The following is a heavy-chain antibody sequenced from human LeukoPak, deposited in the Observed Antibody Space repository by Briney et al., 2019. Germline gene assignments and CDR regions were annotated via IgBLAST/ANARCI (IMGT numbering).Heavy chain of an antibody. V-gene: IGHV4-39*01. Sequence: SETLSLTCSVSGGSVGRTGYYWGWIRQPPGKGLEWIGSVYHSGSTYYNPSLKSRVTIAVDTSKNQFSLKVSSVTASDTALYYCARFITVIDVINGAFDYWGQGTLVTVSS. D-gene: IGHD3-22*01. CDR3: ARFITVIDVINGAFDY. CDR1: GGSVGRTGYY. J-gene: IGHJ4*02. CDR2: VYHSGST.